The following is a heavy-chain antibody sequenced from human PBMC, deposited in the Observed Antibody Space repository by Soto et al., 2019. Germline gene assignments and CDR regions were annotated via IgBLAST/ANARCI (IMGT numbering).Heavy chain of an antibody. V-gene: IGHV4-4*07. J-gene: IGHJ4*02. D-gene: IGHD2-21*02. CDR2: VFSSVSA. CDR3: TRDGMTTGDT. Sequence: SETPSLTWIVSGVSVTGYTWSWVRQPANKGLEWIGRVFSSVSATYSPSLKSRVRISMDTPENRISLKLDSVTAADAGVYYCTRDGMTTGDTWGPGTLVTVSS. CDR1: GVSVTGYT.